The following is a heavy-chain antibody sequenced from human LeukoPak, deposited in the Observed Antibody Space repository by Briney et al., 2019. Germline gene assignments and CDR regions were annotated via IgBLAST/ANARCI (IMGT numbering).Heavy chain of an antibody. CDR3: ASDADAPAIRGYYYYGMDV. V-gene: IGHV1-69*04. D-gene: IGHD3-10*01. J-gene: IGHJ6*02. CDR2: IIPILGIA. CDR1: GGTFSSYA. Sequence: SVKVSCKASGGTFSSYAISWVRQAPGQGLEWMGRIIPILGIANYAQKFQGRVTITADKSTSTAYMELSSLRSEDTAVYYCASDADAPAIRGYYYYGMDVWGQGTTVTVSS.